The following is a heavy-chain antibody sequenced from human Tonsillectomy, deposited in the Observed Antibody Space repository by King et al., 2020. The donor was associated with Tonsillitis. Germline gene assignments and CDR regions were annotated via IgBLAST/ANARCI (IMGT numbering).Heavy chain of an antibody. CDR2: INHSGST. V-gene: IGHV4-34*01. D-gene: IGHD1-26*01. CDR3: ARGEEHYYYYMDV. J-gene: IGHJ6*03. Sequence: VQLQQWGAGLLKPSETLSLTCAVSGGSFSGYYWSWIRQPPGKGLEWIGEINHSGSTNYNPSLNSRVTISLDTSKNQFSLKLSSVTAADTAVYYCARGEEHYYYYMDVWGKGTTVTVSS. CDR1: GGSFSGYY.